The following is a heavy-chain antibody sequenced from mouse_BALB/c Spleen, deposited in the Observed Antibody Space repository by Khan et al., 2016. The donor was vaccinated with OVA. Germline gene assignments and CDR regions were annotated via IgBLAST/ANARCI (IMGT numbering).Heavy chain of an antibody. D-gene: IGHD2-14*01. J-gene: IGHJ3*01. CDR3: VRDGAYHRNDGWFAY. CDR2: INPSNGYT. CDR1: GYTFTSYT. Sequence: QVQLQQSGAELARPGASMKMSCKASGYTFTSYTIHWIKERPGQGLEWIGNINPSNGYTNYNQKFKDKATLTTDKSSTTAYLQLSSLTSDDSTVYNCVRDGAYHRNDGWFAYWGQGTLVTVSA. V-gene: IGHV1-4*01.